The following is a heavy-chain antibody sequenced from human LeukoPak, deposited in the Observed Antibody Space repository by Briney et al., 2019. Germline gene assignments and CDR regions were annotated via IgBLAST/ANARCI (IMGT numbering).Heavy chain of an antibody. V-gene: IGHV4-39*01. CDR1: GDSISSTSIYYY. Sequence: PSETLSLTCTVSGDSISSTSIYYYWGWIRQPPGKGLEWIGSIYYSGSTYNNPSLESRITISVDTSKNQFFLNLSSVTAADTAVYYCARLGWLYGSGSMNWFDPWGQGTLVTVSS. CDR3: ARLGWLYGSGSMNWFDP. D-gene: IGHD3-10*01. J-gene: IGHJ5*02. CDR2: IYYSGST.